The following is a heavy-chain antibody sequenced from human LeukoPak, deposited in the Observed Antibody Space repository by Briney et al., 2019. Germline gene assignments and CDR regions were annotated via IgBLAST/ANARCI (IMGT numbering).Heavy chain of an antibody. V-gene: IGHV1-2*02. CDR1: GYIFTGYY. D-gene: IGHD5-18*01. Sequence: ASVKVSCKASGYIFTGYYLHWVRQAPGQGLEWMGWINPDSGGTNYAQKFQDRVTMTRDTSISTAYMELSRLRSDDTAVYYCARAAFRGYSYGYFDYWGQGTLVTVSS. CDR3: ARAAFRGYSYGYFDY. CDR2: INPDSGGT. J-gene: IGHJ4*02.